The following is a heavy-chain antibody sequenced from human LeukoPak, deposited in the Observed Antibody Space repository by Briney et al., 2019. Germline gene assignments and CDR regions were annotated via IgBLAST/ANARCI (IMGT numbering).Heavy chain of an antibody. CDR1: GGSVNSYY. Sequence: SETLSLTCTVSGGSVNSYYWSWIRQPAGKGLEWIGHIYASGGNDYSPSLKSRVTMSLDMAKNQFSLRLASVTAADTAVYFCARMVPAGTHNYWGQGLLVTVSS. CDR2: IYASGGN. J-gene: IGHJ4*02. D-gene: IGHD6-19*01. V-gene: IGHV4-4*07. CDR3: ARMVPAGTHNY.